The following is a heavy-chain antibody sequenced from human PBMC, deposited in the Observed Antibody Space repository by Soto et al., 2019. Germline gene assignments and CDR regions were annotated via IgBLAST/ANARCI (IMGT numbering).Heavy chain of an antibody. Sequence: GGSLRLSCTGSGFPFSAYNINWVRQAPGKGLEWVSSITVGNSHIYQPNSMKGRFTISRDDAKNSVYLQIDSLRDEDTALYYCSRSPEVGVRGAYWGQGTLVTVSS. CDR2: ITVGNSHI. D-gene: IGHD3-16*01. CDR1: GFPFSAYN. CDR3: SRSPEVGVRGAY. J-gene: IGHJ4*02. V-gene: IGHV3-21*01.